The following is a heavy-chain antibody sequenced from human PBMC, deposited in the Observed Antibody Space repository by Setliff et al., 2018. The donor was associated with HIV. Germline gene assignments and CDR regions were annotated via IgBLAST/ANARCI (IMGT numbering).Heavy chain of an antibody. CDR1: GGSISSGSYY. CDR3: AREGIAAAGWYFDL. V-gene: IGHV4-61*02. Sequence: SETLSLTCSVSGGSISSGSYYWSWIRQPAGKGPEWIGRIYTSGSTNYNPSLKSRVTISLDTSKNQFSLKLSSVTAADTAVYYCAREGIAAAGWYFDLWGRGTLVTVSS. J-gene: IGHJ2*01. CDR2: IYTSGST. D-gene: IGHD6-13*01.